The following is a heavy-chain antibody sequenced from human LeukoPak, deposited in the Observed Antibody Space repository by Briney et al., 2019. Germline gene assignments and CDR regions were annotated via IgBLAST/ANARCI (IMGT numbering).Heavy chain of an antibody. CDR2: MYYSGST. Sequence: KPSETLSLTCTVSGGSISSSSYYWGWIRQPPGKGLEWIGSMYYSGSTYYNPSLKSRVTISVDTSKNQFSLKLSSVTAADTAVYYCARGGVVPAAQYRRYYYYMDVWGKGTTVTVSS. J-gene: IGHJ6*03. CDR3: ARGGVVPAAQYRRYYYYMDV. CDR1: GGSISSSSYY. V-gene: IGHV4-39*07. D-gene: IGHD2-2*01.